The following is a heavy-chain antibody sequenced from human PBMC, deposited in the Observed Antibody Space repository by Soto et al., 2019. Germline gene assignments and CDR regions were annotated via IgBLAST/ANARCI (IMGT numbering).Heavy chain of an antibody. V-gene: IGHV1-69*02. CDR2: VIPFLDIT. CDR1: GGTFSIYT. CDR3: ARDRDNSNWPNFDS. D-gene: IGHD6-13*01. J-gene: IGHJ4*02. Sequence: QVQLVQSGSEVKKPGSSVRFSCKASGGTFSIYTISWVRQAPGQGLEWMGRVIPFLDITSYSQRFQGRVTITADKSTTTAYMELSSLRSEDTAVYYCARDRDNSNWPNFDSWGQGTLVTVSS.